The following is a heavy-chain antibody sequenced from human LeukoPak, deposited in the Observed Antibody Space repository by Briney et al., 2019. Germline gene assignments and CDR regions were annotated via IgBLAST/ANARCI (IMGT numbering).Heavy chain of an antibody. J-gene: IGHJ4*02. CDR2: ISSSGSTI. Sequence: PGGSLRLSCAASGFTFSSYEMNWVRQAPGKGLEWASYISSSGSTIYYADSVKGRFTISRDNAESSLSLQMNSLRAKDTAVYYCARVVTAIRYFDYWGQGTLVTVSS. CDR3: ARVVTAIRYFDY. V-gene: IGHV3-48*03. D-gene: IGHD2-21*02. CDR1: GFTFSSYE.